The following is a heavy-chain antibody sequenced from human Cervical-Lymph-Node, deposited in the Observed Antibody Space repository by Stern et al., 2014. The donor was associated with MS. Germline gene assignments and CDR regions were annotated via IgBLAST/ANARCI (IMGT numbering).Heavy chain of an antibody. CDR2: IVSIFDKA. D-gene: IGHD4-23*01. Sequence: VQLVQSGAEVKKPGSWVKVSCKVSGASFSTNAISWVRQAPGQGLEWMGAIVSIFDKANYAQRFRGRVTITADESTSTAYLDLSSLRSGDTAVYFCTREHHGGNFASWGQGTLVTVSS. V-gene: IGHV1-69*01. J-gene: IGHJ4*02. CDR3: TREHHGGNFAS. CDR1: GASFSTNA.